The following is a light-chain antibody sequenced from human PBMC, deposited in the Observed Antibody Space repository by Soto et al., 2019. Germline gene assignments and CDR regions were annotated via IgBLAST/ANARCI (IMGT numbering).Light chain of an antibody. Sequence: EIVLTQSPGTLSLSPGERATLSCRASQSVSRTYLAWFQQKPDQAPRLLIYGASNRATGILDRFSGSGSGTDFTLTINKLEPGDFAVYFCQQYGSSPYTFGQGTKLEIK. CDR2: GAS. J-gene: IGKJ2*01. CDR1: QSVSRTY. CDR3: QQYGSSPYT. V-gene: IGKV3-20*01.